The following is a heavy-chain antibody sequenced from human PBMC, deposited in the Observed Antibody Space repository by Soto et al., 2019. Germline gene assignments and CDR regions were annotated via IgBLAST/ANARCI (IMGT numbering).Heavy chain of an antibody. D-gene: IGHD1-1*01. Sequence: QVQLVESGGGVVQPGRSLRLSCAASGFTFSSYAMHWVRQAPGKGLEWVAVISYDGSNKYYADSVKGRFTISRDNSKKPLYLQMSSIAAEETVEYYWAGETTSYYYGMDVWGQGTTVTVSS. V-gene: IGHV3-30-3*01. CDR2: ISYDGSNK. CDR3: AGETTSYYYGMDV. CDR1: GFTFSSYA. J-gene: IGHJ6*02.